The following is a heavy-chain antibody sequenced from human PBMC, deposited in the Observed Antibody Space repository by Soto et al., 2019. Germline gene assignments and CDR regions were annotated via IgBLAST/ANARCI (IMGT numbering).Heavy chain of an antibody. D-gene: IGHD4-17*01. CDR1: GGTFSSYT. CDR2: IIPILGIA. Sequence: ASVKVSCKASGGTFSSYTISWVRQAPGQGLEWMGRIIPILGIANYAQKFQGRVTITADKSTSTAYMELSSLRSEDTAVYYCARAHDYGDYVVAFDIWGQGTMVTVSS. CDR3: ARAHDYGDYVVAFDI. J-gene: IGHJ3*02. V-gene: IGHV1-69*02.